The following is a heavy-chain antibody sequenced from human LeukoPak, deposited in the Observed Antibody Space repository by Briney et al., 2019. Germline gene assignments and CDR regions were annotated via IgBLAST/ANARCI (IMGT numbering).Heavy chain of an antibody. V-gene: IGHV1-2*02. D-gene: IGHD6-13*01. CDR1: GYTFTGYY. CDR3: ARGWHASSWYGYYFDS. CDR2: INPNSGGT. Sequence: ASVKVSCKASGYTFTGYYMHWVRQAPGQGLEWMGWINPNSGGTNYAQKFQGRVTMTRDTSISTAYMEFSRLRSDDTAVYYCARGWHASSWYGYYFDSWGQGTLVTVSS. J-gene: IGHJ4*02.